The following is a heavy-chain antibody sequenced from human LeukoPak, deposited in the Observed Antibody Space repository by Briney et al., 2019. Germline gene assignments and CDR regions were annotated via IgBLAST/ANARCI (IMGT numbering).Heavy chain of an antibody. J-gene: IGHJ4*02. CDR2: IYPGDSNI. Sequence: GASLQISCKGSGSTFTSYWIAWVRQLPGKGLEWMGIIYPGDSNIRFSPSFQGQVTISADKSISTAYLQWSSLKASDTAMYYCARLEAGGKGPDYWGQGTLVTVSS. CDR1: GSTFTSYW. V-gene: IGHV5-51*01. D-gene: IGHD3-10*01. CDR3: ARLEAGGKGPDY.